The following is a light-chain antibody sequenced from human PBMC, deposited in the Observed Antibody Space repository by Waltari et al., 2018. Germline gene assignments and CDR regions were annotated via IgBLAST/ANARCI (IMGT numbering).Light chain of an antibody. CDR2: WAS. Sequence: DIVMTQSPDSLAVSLGERATINCKSSQRVLYSSNNKNYIAWYQQKPGQPPKLLIYWASTREFGVPGRFSGSGSGTDFTLTISSLQAEDVAVYYCQQYYSTPRTFGQGTRLEIK. CDR1: QRVLYSSNNKNY. J-gene: IGKJ5*01. V-gene: IGKV4-1*01. CDR3: QQYYSTPRT.